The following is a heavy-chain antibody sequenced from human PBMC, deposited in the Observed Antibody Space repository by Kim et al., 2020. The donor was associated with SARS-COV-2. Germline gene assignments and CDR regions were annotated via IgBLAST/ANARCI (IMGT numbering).Heavy chain of an antibody. CDR3: AKGHEDLYYFDY. J-gene: IGHJ4*02. V-gene: IGHV3-9*01. Sequence: GYADSVKGRFTISRDNAKNSLYLQMNSLRAEDTALYYCAKGHEDLYYFDYWGQGTLVTVSS.